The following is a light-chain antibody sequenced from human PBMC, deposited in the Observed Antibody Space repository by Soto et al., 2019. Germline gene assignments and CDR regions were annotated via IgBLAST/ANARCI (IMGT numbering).Light chain of an antibody. CDR3: QQYGTSPPT. J-gene: IGKJ1*01. V-gene: IGKV3-20*01. CDR1: QRVSSNF. CDR2: GSS. Sequence: EIVLTQSPGTLSLSPGKRATLSCKASQRVSSNFLAWYQRKPGQAPRLLIYGSSYMATDIPDKFSGSGSGTDFTLTITKLEPEDVAVYYCQQYGTSPPTFGQGTKVEI.